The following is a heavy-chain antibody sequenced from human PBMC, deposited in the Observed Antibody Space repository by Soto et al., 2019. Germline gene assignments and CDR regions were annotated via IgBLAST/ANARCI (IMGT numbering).Heavy chain of an antibody. CDR3: ARGLDVGSYWGVFDY. V-gene: IGHV4-34*01. CDR2: INHSGST. D-gene: IGHD1-26*01. Sequence: TSETLSLTCAVYGGSFSGYYWSWIRQPPGKGLEWIGEINHSGSTNYNPSLKSRVTISVDTSKNQFSLKLSSVTAADTAVYYCARGLDVGSYWGVFDYWGQGPVAT. CDR1: GGSFSGYY. J-gene: IGHJ4*02.